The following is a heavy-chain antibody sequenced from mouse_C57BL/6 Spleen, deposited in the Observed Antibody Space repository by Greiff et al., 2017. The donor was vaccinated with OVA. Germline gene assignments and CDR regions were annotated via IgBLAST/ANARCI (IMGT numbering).Heavy chain of an antibody. CDR2: IDPSDSYT. V-gene: IGHV1-69*01. D-gene: IGHD2-4*01. J-gene: IGHJ2*01. CDR1: GYTFTSYW. Sequence: QVQLQQPGAELVMPGASVKLSCKASGYTFTSYWMHWVKQRPGQGLEWIGEIDPSDSYTNYNQKFKGKSTLTVDKSSSTAYRQLSSLTSEDSAVYYCARYYYDYGVDYGGQGTTLTVSS. CDR3: ARYYYDYGVDY.